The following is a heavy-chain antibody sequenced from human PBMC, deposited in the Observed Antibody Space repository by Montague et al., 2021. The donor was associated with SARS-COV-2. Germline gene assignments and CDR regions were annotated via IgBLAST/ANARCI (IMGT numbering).Heavy chain of an antibody. D-gene: IGHD1-26*01. Sequence: TRSLTCTVSGASISTGIYYWSWIRQPAGKGLEWIGRIRTTGHTDYNSSLESRVFMSVDTSTNQFSLSLTSVTAADTAVYFCARFGSGTLEFDLWGQGTLATVSS. V-gene: IGHV4-61*02. J-gene: IGHJ4*02. CDR3: ARFGSGTLEFDL. CDR1: GASISTGIYY. CDR2: IRTTGHT.